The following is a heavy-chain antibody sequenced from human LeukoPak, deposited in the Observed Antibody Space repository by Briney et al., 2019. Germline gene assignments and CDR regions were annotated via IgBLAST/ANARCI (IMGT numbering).Heavy chain of an antibody. D-gene: IGHD3-16*01. J-gene: IGHJ6*03. V-gene: IGHV4-59*01. CDR3: ARGGSFNYYYYYMDV. CDR1: GGSISSYY. Sequence: SETLSLTCTVSGGSISSYYWSWIRQPPGKGREWIGYIYYSGSTNYNPSLKSRVTISVDTSKNQFSLKLSSVTAADTAVYYCARGGSFNYYYYYMDVWGKGTTVTVSS. CDR2: IYYSGST.